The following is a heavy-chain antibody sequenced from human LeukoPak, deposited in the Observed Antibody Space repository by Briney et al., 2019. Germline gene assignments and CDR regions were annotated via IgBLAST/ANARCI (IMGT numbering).Heavy chain of an antibody. CDR2: IYSAGAT. Sequence: GGSLRLSCAASGFTVSDNYMTWVRQAPGKGLQWVSSIYSAGATHYAESVKGRFTISRDNSKNTLYLQMNSLRAEDMAVYYCARIEWERLGRAFDIWGQGTMVTVSS. CDR3: ARIEWERLGRAFDI. CDR1: GFTVSDNY. D-gene: IGHD1-26*01. V-gene: IGHV3-53*01. J-gene: IGHJ3*02.